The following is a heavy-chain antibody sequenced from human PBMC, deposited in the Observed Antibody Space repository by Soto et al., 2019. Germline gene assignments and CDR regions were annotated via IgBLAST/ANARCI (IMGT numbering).Heavy chain of an antibody. CDR2: INHSGST. CDR1: GGSFSGYY. Sequence: QVQLQQWGAGLLKPSETLSLTCAVYGGSFSGYYWTWIRQPPGTGLEWIGEINHSGSTNYNPSLKDRVTTSVDTSKNQFSLKLTSLTAAATAVYYCARDKITGLFDYWGQGTLVTVSS. CDR3: ARDKITGLFDY. D-gene: IGHD2-8*02. V-gene: IGHV4-34*01. J-gene: IGHJ4*02.